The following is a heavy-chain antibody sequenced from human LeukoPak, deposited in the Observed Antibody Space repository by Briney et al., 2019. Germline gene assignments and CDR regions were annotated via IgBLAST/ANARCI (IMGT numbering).Heavy chain of an antibody. CDR1: GGSISSSSYY. V-gene: IGHV4-39*07. Sequence: PSETLSLTCTVSGGSISSSSYYWGWIRQPPGKGLEWIGSIYHSGSTYYNPSLKSRVTISVDTSKNQFSLKLSSVTAADTAVYYCARDRALTGRFDYWGQGTLVTVSS. J-gene: IGHJ4*02. CDR3: ARDRALTGRFDY. CDR2: IYHSGST. D-gene: IGHD7-27*01.